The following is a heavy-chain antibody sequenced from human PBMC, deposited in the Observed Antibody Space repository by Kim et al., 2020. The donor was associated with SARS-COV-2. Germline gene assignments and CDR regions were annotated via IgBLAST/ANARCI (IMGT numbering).Heavy chain of an antibody. Sequence: SETLSLTCTVSGDSFSTFYWSWIRQPPGKGLEWIGDIYLNGRTNYNPSLKSRVTISVDTSKNQFSLSLTSVTAADTAVYYCAGDSHPGRWYLWRSGVMVSVST. CDR2: IYLNGRT. CDR1: GDSFSTFY. J-gene: IGHJ3*01. V-gene: IGHV4-59*01. D-gene: IGHD3-10*01. CDR3: AGDSHPGRWYL.